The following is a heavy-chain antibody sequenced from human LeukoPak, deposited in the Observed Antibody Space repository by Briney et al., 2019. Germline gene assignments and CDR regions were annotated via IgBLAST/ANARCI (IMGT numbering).Heavy chain of an antibody. D-gene: IGHD2-8*01. Sequence: PGGSLRLSCAASGFTFSHYSMNWVRQAPGKGLEWVSSISSSSSYIYYADSVKGWFTISRDNSKNTLYLQMNSLRAEDTAVYYCAKVMVYASYYYYMDVWGKGTTVTVSS. CDR2: ISSSSSYI. J-gene: IGHJ6*03. CDR3: AKVMVYASYYYYMDV. CDR1: GFTFSHYS. V-gene: IGHV3-21*04.